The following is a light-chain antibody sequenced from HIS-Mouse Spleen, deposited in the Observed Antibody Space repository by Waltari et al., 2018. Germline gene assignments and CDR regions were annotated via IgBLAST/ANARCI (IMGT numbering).Light chain of an antibody. CDR3: AAWDDSLNGNYV. V-gene: IGLV1-44*01. J-gene: IGLJ1*01. CDR1: SSNIGSNT. CDR2: RNN. Sequence: QSVLTQPPSASGTPGQRVTISCSGSSSNIGSNTVNWYQQLPGTAPKLLIYRNNQRPSGVPDRVSGSKSGTSASLAISGLQSEDEADYYCAAWDDSLNGNYVFGTGTKVTVL.